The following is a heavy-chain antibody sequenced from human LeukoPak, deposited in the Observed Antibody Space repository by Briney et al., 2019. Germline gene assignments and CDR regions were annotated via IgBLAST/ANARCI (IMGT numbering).Heavy chain of an antibody. CDR2: IYSGGST. CDR3: ARARVAAKSGYMDV. Sequence: GGSLRLSCAASGFTVSSNYMSWVRQAPGKGLEWVSVIYSGGSTYYADSVKGRFTISRDNSKNTVYLQMGSLRPEDTAVYYCARARVAAKSGYMDVWGRGTTVTISS. V-gene: IGHV3-66*01. D-gene: IGHD2-15*01. J-gene: IGHJ6*03. CDR1: GFTVSSNY.